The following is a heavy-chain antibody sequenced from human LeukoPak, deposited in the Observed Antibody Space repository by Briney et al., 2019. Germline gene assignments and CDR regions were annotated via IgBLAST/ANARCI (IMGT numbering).Heavy chain of an antibody. CDR2: FDPEDGET. D-gene: IGHD2-8*01. V-gene: IGHV1-24*01. J-gene: IGHJ4*02. Sequence: ASVKVSCKVSGYTLTELSMHWVRQAPGKGLEWMGGFDPEDGETIYAQKFQGRVTMTEDTSTDTAYMELSSLRSEDTAVYYCATPPPAYCTNGVCSFDYWGQGTLVTVSS. CDR3: ATPPPAYCTNGVCSFDY. CDR1: GYTLTELS.